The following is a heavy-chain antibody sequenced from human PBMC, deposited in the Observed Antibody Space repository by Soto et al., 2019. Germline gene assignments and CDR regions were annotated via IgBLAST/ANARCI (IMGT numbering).Heavy chain of an antibody. D-gene: IGHD3-3*02. Sequence: SETLSLTCTVSGGSISSSSYYWGWIRQPPGKGLEWIGSIYYSGSTYYNPSLKSRVTISVDTSKNQFSLKLSSVTAADTAVYYCAIPKIAFYNWFDPWGKGTLVTVS. CDR3: AIPKIAFYNWFDP. CDR2: IYYSGST. J-gene: IGHJ5*02. CDR1: GGSISSSSYY. V-gene: IGHV4-39*01.